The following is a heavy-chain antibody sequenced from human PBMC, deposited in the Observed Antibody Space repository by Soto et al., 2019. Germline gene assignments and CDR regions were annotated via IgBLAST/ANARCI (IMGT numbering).Heavy chain of an antibody. J-gene: IGHJ3*02. Sequence: ASVKVSCKASGYTFTSYGISWVRQAPGQGLEWMGWISAYNGNTNYAQKLQGRVTMTTDTSTSTAYMELRSLRSDDTAVYYCARVLQQQLGDDAFDIWGQGTMVTVSS. V-gene: IGHV1-18*01. CDR3: ARVLQQQLGDDAFDI. CDR2: ISAYNGNT. D-gene: IGHD6-13*01. CDR1: GYTFTSYG.